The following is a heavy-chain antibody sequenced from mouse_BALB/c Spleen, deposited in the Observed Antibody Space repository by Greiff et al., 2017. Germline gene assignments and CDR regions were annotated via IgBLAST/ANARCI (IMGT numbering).Heavy chain of an antibody. J-gene: IGHJ2*01. CDR3: ARNDYAYGGYFDD. D-gene: IGHD2-2*01. CDR1: GYTFTDYY. Sequence: VQLQQSGPELVKPGASVKMSCKASGYTFTDYYLNWVKQSHGKSLEWIGDINPNNGDTFYNQKFKGKATLTVATSSSTAYMQLNSLTTEDSAVYYCARNDYAYGGYFDDWGQGTTVTVSS. V-gene: IGHV1-26*01. CDR2: INPNNGDT.